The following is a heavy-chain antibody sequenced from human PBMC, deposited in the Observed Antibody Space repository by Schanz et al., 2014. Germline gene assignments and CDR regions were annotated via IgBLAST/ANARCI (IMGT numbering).Heavy chain of an antibody. Sequence: PGGSLRLSCATSGLTFTSAWMSWVRQAPGKGLEWFGRIKGKTDGGTADYAAPMKGRFTISRDDSKNTLVLQMNSLETEDTAGYYGITDNVHFALELCCHGTMVNVSS. CDR2: IKGKTDGGTA. CDR1: GLTFTSAW. D-gene: IGHD1-1*01. J-gene: IGHJ3*01. CDR3: ITDNVHFALEL. V-gene: IGHV3-15*01.